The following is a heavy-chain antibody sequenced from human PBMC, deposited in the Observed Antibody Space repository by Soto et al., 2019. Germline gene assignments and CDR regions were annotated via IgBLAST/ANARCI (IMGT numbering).Heavy chain of an antibody. Sequence: EVQLVESGGGLVQPGGSLRLSCAASGFTFSRYAMHWVRQAPGKGLEYVSPISSNGGSTYYANSVKGRFTISRDNSKNTLYLKMGSVRPEDTAVYYCARGGRGYGFDYWGQGTLVTVSS. CDR2: ISSNGGST. D-gene: IGHD5-12*01. CDR1: GFTFSRYA. J-gene: IGHJ4*02. V-gene: IGHV3-64*01. CDR3: ARGGRGYGFDY.